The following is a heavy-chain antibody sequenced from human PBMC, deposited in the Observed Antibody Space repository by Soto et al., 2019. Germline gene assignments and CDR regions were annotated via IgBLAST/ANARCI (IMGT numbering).Heavy chain of an antibody. CDR2: VCSSGTC. J-gene: IGHJ4*02. CDR3: TVRDEVTSYYINH. D-gene: IGHD2-21*02. CDR1: AGSIGAINYC. Sequence: SETLSLTCRASAGSIGAINYCSGRIRQAPVEALLRIRTVCSSGTCYFNPSLQSRATTPVDTSNNQFSLSLSSVTTASTDTYYCTVRDEVTSYYINHWGRGTLVTASS. V-gene: IGHV4-39*01.